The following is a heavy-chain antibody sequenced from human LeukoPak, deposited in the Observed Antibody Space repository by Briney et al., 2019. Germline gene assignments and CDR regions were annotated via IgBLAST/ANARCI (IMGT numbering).Heavy chain of an antibody. CDR2: ITAIGSTT. CDR1: GFTLTTYT. J-gene: IGHJ2*01. V-gene: IGHV3-23*01. CDR3: AKANIVSTIGWYFDL. Sequence: GGSLRLSCAASGFTLTTYTIGWARQVPGKGLEWVSLITAIGSTTYYADSVKGRFTISRDSSTSTLYLQMNTLRAEDTAVYYCAKANIVSTIGWYFDLWGRGTLVTVSS. D-gene: IGHD5/OR15-5a*01.